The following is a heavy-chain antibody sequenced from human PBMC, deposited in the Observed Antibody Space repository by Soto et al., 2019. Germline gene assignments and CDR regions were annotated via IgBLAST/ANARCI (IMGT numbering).Heavy chain of an antibody. D-gene: IGHD3-22*01. Sequence: SETLSLTCTVSGGSISTYYWNWIRQPPGKGLEWIGYVHDSGSTYYNPSLKSRVTISLDTSKNQFSLKLDSVTAADTAVYYCARHYYDSSGYYSDYYYYGMDVWGQGTTVTVSS. CDR2: VHDSGST. J-gene: IGHJ6*02. CDR3: ARHYYDSSGYYSDYYYYGMDV. CDR1: GGSISTYY. V-gene: IGHV4-59*08.